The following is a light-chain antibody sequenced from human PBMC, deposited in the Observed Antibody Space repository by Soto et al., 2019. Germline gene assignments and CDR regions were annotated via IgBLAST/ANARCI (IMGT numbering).Light chain of an antibody. Sequence: DIVMTQSPDSLAVSLGERATINCKSSQSVLYSSSNQNYLAWYQQKPGQPPKLLIYWASTRESGVPDRFSGSGYGTDFTLTISTLQAEDVAIYYCQQYYSSSLTFGGGTKVEIK. V-gene: IGKV4-1*01. J-gene: IGKJ4*01. CDR3: QQYYSSSLT. CDR1: QSVLYSSSNQNY. CDR2: WAS.